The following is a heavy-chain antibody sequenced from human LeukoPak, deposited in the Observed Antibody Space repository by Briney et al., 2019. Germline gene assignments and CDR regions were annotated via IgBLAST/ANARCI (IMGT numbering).Heavy chain of an antibody. Sequence: PSETLSLTCTVSGGSISSYYWSWIRQPPGKGLEWIGYIYYSGSTNYNPSLKSRVTIPVDTSKNQFSLKLSSVTAADTAVYYCARGEGFCSGGSCFGYWFDPWGQGTLVTVSS. V-gene: IGHV4-59*01. CDR3: ARGEGFCSGGSCFGYWFDP. D-gene: IGHD2-15*01. CDR2: IYYSGST. CDR1: GGSISSYY. J-gene: IGHJ5*02.